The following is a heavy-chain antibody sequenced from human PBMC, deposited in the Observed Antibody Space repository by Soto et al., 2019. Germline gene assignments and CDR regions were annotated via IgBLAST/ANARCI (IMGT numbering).Heavy chain of an antibody. J-gene: IGHJ4*02. CDR1: GGTFSSYA. CDR3: ESRGDSRVYGFGY. Sequence: SVKVSCKASGGTFSSYAISWVRQAPGQGLEWMGGIIPIFGTANYAQKFQGRVTITADKSTSTAYMELSSLRSEDTAVYYCESRGDSRVYGFGYWGQGTLVTVSS. D-gene: IGHD3-22*01. V-gene: IGHV1-69*06. CDR2: IIPIFGTA.